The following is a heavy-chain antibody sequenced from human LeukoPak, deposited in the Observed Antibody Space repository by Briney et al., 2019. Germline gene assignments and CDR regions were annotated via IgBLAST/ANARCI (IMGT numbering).Heavy chain of an antibody. V-gene: IGHV4-59*08. Sequence: SETLSLTCTVSGGSISSYYWSWIRQPPGKGLEWIGYIYYSGSTNYNPSLKSRVTISVDTSKNHFSLKLSSVTAADTAVYYCARLGAGPTYYDFWSGYSSFYFDYWGQGTLVTVSS. CDR2: IYYSGST. CDR1: GGSISSYY. CDR3: ARLGAGPTYYDFWSGYSSFYFDY. D-gene: IGHD3-3*01. J-gene: IGHJ4*02.